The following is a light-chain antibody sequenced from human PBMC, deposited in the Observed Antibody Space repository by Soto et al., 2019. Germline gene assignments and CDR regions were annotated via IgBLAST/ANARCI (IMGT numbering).Light chain of an antibody. J-gene: IGKJ2*01. V-gene: IGKV1-39*01. CDR3: QQSYSAPYT. CDR1: QSISTF. CDR2: VAS. Sequence: DIQVTQSPSSLSASIGDRVTITCRASQSISTFLNWYQQKPGRAPNLLIYVASNLQAGVPSRFSGSGSGTDFSLTISGLQPEDVATYYCQQSYSAPYTFGQGTTLEIK.